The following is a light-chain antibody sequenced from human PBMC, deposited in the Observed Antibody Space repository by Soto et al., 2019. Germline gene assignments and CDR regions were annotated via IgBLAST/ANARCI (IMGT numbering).Light chain of an antibody. J-gene: IGLJ2*01. CDR2: QDD. Sequence: SYELTQPPSVSVSPGQTASITCSGDKLDTKFACWYQQKPGQSPVLVIYQDDKRPSGIPERFSGSNSGNTATLTISGTQAMDEADYYCQAWDSSTAVVFGGGTKLTVL. V-gene: IGLV3-1*01. CDR1: KLDTKF. CDR3: QAWDSSTAVV.